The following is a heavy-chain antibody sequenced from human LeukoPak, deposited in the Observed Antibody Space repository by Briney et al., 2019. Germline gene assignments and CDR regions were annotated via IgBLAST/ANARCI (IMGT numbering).Heavy chain of an antibody. CDR3: ARSYFESGYYDLDY. Sequence: ASVKVSCKASGYTFTGYYMQWVRQAPGQGLEWMGIINPSDDTTFYAQKFQGRVTMTWDTSTSTLYMELSSLRSEDTAVYYCARSYFESGYYDLDYWGQGTLVTVSS. CDR2: INPSDDTT. D-gene: IGHD3-3*01. J-gene: IGHJ4*02. V-gene: IGHV1-46*01. CDR1: GYTFTGYY.